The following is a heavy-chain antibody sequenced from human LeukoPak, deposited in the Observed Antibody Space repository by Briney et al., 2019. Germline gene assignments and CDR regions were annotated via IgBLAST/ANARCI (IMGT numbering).Heavy chain of an antibody. Sequence: SETLSLTCAVYGGSFSGYYWSWIRQPPGKGLEWIGEINHSGSTNYNPSPKSRVTISVDTSKNQFSLKLSSVTAADTAVYYCARRRTYYYGSGIFFWFDPWGQGTLVTVSS. CDR1: GGSFSGYY. J-gene: IGHJ5*02. CDR2: INHSGST. CDR3: ARRRTYYYGSGIFFWFDP. D-gene: IGHD3-10*01. V-gene: IGHV4-34*01.